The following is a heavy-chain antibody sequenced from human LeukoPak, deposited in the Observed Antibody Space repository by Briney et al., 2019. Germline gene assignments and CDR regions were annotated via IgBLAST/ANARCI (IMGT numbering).Heavy chain of an antibody. Sequence: QPGRSLRLSCAASGFTFSSYGMHWVRQAPGKGLEWVAVISYDGSNKYYADSVKGRFTISRDNSKNTLYLQMNSLRAEDTAVYYCAKDQDLYGDYVNPPTPFDYWGQGTLVTVSS. CDR2: ISYDGSNK. V-gene: IGHV3-30*18. D-gene: IGHD4-17*01. CDR3: AKDQDLYGDYVNPPTPFDY. J-gene: IGHJ4*02. CDR1: GFTFSSYG.